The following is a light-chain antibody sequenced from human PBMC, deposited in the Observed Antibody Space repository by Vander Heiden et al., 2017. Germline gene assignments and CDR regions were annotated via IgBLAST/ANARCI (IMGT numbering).Light chain of an antibody. CDR3: QAWDSSTAGVV. Sequence: SSKLTQPPSVSVSPGQTASITCPGDKLGDKYACWYQQTPGQSPVLVIYQDSKRPSGIPERFSGSNSGNTATLTISGTQAMDEADYYCQAWDSSTAGVVFGGGTKLTVL. CDR2: QDS. CDR1: KLGDKY. V-gene: IGLV3-1*01. J-gene: IGLJ2*01.